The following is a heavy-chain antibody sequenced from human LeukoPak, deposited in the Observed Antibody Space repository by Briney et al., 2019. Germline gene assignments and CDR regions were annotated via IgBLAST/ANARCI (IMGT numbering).Heavy chain of an antibody. D-gene: IGHD1/OR15-1a*01. J-gene: IGHJ4*02. Sequence: SETLSLTCTVSGASINSDTYYWGWIRQPPGKVLEWIGTHSHIVSAYYNPSLRSRITMSLDTSENQLSLKLYSVTDADTAIYYCARYQTGTMFAVWGQGNLVTISS. CDR2: HSHIVSA. CDR3: ARYQTGTMFAV. CDR1: GASINSDTYY. V-gene: IGHV4-39*07.